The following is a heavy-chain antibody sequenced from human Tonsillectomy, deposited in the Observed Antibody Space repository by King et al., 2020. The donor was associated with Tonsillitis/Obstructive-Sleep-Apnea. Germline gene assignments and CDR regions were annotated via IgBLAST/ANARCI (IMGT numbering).Heavy chain of an antibody. CDR1: GGSISSYY. CDR3: ARYYDFLTGYFAFDI. Sequence: VQLQESGPGLVKPSETLSLTCTVSGGSISSYYWSWIRQPPGKGLEWIGYIYYSGSTNYNPSLKSRVTISVDTSKNQFSLKLCSVTAADTAVYYCARYYDFLTGYFAFDIWGQGTMVTVSS. D-gene: IGHD3-9*01. CDR2: IYYSGST. J-gene: IGHJ3*02. V-gene: IGHV4-59*01.